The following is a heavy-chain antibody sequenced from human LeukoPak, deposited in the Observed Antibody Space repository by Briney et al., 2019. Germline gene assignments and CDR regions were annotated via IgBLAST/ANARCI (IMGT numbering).Heavy chain of an antibody. CDR1: GFTFSSYA. V-gene: IGHV3-7*01. Sequence: GGSLRLSCAASGFTFSSYAMSWVRQAPGKGLEWVANIRQAGSEKYYVDSVKGRFTISRDNAKNSLYLQLNSLRAEDTAVYYCVRDAPDIVVVVAAREYYYYMDVWGKGTTVTVSS. CDR3: VRDAPDIVVVVAAREYYYYMDV. CDR2: IRQAGSEK. J-gene: IGHJ6*03. D-gene: IGHD2-15*01.